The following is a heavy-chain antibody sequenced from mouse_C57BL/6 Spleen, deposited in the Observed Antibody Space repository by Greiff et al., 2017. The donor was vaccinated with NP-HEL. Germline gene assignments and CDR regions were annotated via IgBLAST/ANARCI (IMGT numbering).Heavy chain of an antibody. CDR2: IDPSDSET. Sequence: QVQLQQPGAELVRPGSSVKLSCKASGYTFTSYWMHWVKQRPIQGLEWIGNIDPSDSETHYNQKFKDKATLTVDKSSSTAYMQLSSLTSEDSAVYYCARSIYGSPWYFDVWGTGTTVTVSS. V-gene: IGHV1-52*01. J-gene: IGHJ1*03. CDR1: GYTFTSYW. D-gene: IGHD1-1*01. CDR3: ARSIYGSPWYFDV.